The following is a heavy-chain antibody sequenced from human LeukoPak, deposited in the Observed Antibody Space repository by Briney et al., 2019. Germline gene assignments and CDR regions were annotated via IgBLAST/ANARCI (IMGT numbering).Heavy chain of an antibody. CDR2: INPSGGST. CDR3: ARHSLPGTTPFDY. J-gene: IGHJ4*02. Sequence: ASVKVSCKASGYTFINYYIHWVRQAPGQGLEWVGIINPSGGSTTHAQKFQGRVSMTRDTSTSTVYMELSSLESDDTALYYCARHSLPGTTPFDYWGQGTLVTVSS. D-gene: IGHD1-1*01. CDR1: GYTFINYY. V-gene: IGHV1-46*01.